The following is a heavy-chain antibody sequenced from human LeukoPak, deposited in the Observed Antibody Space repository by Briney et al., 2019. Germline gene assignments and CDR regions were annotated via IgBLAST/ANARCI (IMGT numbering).Heavy chain of an antibody. J-gene: IGHJ4*02. Sequence: GTSVKVSCKASGFTFTSSAVQWVRQARGQRLEWIGWIVVGSGNTNYAQKFQERVTITRDMFTSTAYMELSSLRSDDTAVYYCAATGITIFGVVDYWGQGTLVTVSS. V-gene: IGHV1-58*01. CDR2: IVVGSGNT. CDR1: GFTFTSSA. CDR3: AATGITIFGVVDY. D-gene: IGHD3-3*01.